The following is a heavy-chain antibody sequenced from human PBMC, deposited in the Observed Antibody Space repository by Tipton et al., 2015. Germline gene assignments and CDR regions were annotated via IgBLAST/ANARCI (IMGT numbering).Heavy chain of an antibody. J-gene: IGHJ4*02. CDR1: GFTFSSYS. V-gene: IGHV3-48*01. D-gene: IGHD1-26*01. CDR2: ISTSSSTI. CDR3: ARNMTKLTRGYSGYFDY. Sequence: GSLRLSCAASGFTFSSYSMNWVRQAPGKGLEWVSYISTSSSTIYYADSVKGRFTISRDNAKNSLYLQMNSLRAEDTAVYYCARNMTKLTRGYSGYFDYWGQGTLVSVSS.